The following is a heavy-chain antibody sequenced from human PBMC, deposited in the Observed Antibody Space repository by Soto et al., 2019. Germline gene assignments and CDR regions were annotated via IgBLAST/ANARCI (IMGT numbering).Heavy chain of an antibody. V-gene: IGHV4-39*01. CDR3: ARGRGYVILTGYSKVGYSYYYYYGMDV. CDR1: GGSISSYSYY. CDR2: LYYTGTA. J-gene: IGHJ6*02. D-gene: IGHD3-9*01. Sequence: SETLSLTCTVSGGSISSYSYYWGWIRQPPGKGLEWIGTLYYTGTAYYNPSIQSRVTISVDTSKTQFSLKLSSVTAADTAVYYCARGRGYVILTGYSKVGYSYYYYYGMDVWGQGTTVTVSS.